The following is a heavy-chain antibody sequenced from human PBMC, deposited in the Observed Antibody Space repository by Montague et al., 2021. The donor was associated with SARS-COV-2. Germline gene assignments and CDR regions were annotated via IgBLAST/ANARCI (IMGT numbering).Heavy chain of an antibody. CDR2: ISYDGSNK. D-gene: IGHD2-8*01. Sequence: SLRLSCAASGFTFSSYAMHWVRQAPGKGLEWVAVISYDGSNKYYVDSVKGRFTISRDNSKNTLYLQMNSLRVEDTAVYYCARGIPTYCTNGVCLGRELVWFDTWGQGTLVTVSS. CDR3: ARGIPTYCTNGVCLGRELVWFDT. J-gene: IGHJ5*02. V-gene: IGHV3-30*04. CDR1: GFTFSSYA.